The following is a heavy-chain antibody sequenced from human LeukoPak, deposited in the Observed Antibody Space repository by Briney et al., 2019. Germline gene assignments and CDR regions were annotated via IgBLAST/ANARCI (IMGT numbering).Heavy chain of an antibody. V-gene: IGHV4-39*02. Sequence: SETLSLTCTVSGGSISSSSYYWGWIRQPPGKGLEWIGSIYYSGSTYYNPSLKSRVTISVDTSKNQFSLKLSSVTAADTAVYYCARDTRRPRGWFDPWGQGTLVTVSS. CDR2: IYYSGST. J-gene: IGHJ5*02. CDR3: ARDTRRPRGWFDP. D-gene: IGHD3-16*01. CDR1: GGSISSSSYY.